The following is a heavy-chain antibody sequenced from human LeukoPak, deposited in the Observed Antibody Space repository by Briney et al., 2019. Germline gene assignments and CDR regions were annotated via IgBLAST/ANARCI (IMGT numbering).Heavy chain of an antibody. Sequence: GGSLRLSCSTSGFSFSGSAIHWVRRASGKGLEWVGRIRSKTNNYATAYAASVKGRFTISRDESKNTAYLQMNSLKTEDTAVYYCTRLKEGPFDYWGQGTLVTVSS. CDR3: TRLKEGPFDY. CDR2: IRSKTNNYAT. CDR1: GFSFSGSA. J-gene: IGHJ4*02. V-gene: IGHV3-73*01.